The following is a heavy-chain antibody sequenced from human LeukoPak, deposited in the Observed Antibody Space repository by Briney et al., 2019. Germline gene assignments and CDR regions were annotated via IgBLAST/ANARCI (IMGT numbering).Heavy chain of an antibody. V-gene: IGHV3-64*01. D-gene: IGHD2-21*01. CDR3: ARGVDAYCGGDCYLSLGLDL. Sequence: GGSLSLSCAASGFTFSSYAMHWVRQAPGKGLEYVSAISSNGGSTYYANSVKGRFTISRDNSKNTLYLQMGSLRAEDMAVYYCARGVDAYCGGDCYLSLGLDLWGRGTLVTVSS. CDR2: ISSNGGST. J-gene: IGHJ2*01. CDR1: GFTFSSYA.